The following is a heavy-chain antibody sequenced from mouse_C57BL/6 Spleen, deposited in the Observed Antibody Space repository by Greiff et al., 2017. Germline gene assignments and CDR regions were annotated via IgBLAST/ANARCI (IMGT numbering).Heavy chain of an antibody. CDR2: IWSGGST. V-gene: IGHV2-2*01. CDR3: ARKEGYGSLIDYAMDY. D-gene: IGHD1-1*01. Sequence: QVQLKESGPGLVQPSQSLSITCTVSGFSLTSYGVHWVRQSPGKGLEWLGVIWSGGSTDYNAAFISRLSISKDNSKSQVFFKMNSLQADDTAIYYCARKEGYGSLIDYAMDYWGQGTSVTVSS. J-gene: IGHJ4*01. CDR1: GFSLTSYG.